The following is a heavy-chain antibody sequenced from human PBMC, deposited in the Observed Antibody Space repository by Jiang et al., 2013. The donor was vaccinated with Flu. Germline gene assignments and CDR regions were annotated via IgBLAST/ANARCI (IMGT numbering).Heavy chain of an antibody. CDR3: ARDGAGTIYWYFDL. V-gene: IGHV1-2*04. J-gene: IGHJ2*01. CDR1: GYTFTAYY. CDR2: INPNTGVT. Sequence: EVKKPGASVKVSCRASGYTFTAYYIHWVRQAPGQGLEWMGWINPNTGVTNYAQKFQGWVTMTRDTSISTAYMELSRLKSDDTAVYYCARDGAGTIYWYFDLWGRGTLVTVSS. D-gene: IGHD6-19*01.